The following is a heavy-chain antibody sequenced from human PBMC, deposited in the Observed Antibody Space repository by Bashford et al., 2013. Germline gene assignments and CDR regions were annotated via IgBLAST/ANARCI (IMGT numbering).Heavy chain of an antibody. Sequence: SETLSLTCTVSGGSISSYYWNWIRQPPGKGLEWIGRIYTSGSTYYNPSLKSRVTISVDTSKNQFSLKLSSVTAADTAIYYCARVPGGTGWYDLWGQGTLVTVSS. CDR3: ARVPGGTGWYDL. V-gene: IGHV4-4*08. CDR1: GGSISSYY. CDR2: IYTSGST. J-gene: IGHJ4*02. D-gene: IGHD6-19*01.